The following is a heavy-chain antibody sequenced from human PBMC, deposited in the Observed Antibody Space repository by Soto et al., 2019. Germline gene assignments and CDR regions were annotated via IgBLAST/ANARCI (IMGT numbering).Heavy chain of an antibody. CDR3: ARAPSGWYWFDP. J-gene: IGHJ5*02. D-gene: IGHD6-19*01. CDR1: GYTFTRYA. CDR2: INAGNGNT. Sequence: ASVKVSCKASGYTFTRYAMHWVRQAPGQRLEWMGWINAGNGNTKYSQKFQGRVTITRDTSASTAYMELSSLRSEDTAVYYCARAPSGWYWFDPWCQGTLVTVSS. V-gene: IGHV1-3*01.